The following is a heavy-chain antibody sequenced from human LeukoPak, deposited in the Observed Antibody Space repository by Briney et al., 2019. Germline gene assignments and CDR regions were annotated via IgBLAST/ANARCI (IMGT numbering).Heavy chain of an antibody. J-gene: IGHJ4*02. CDR2: INPDSGGT. D-gene: IGHD3-10*01. CDR3: ARFAVVITNDY. CDR1: EYSFTGYF. Sequence: ASVKVSCKASEYSFTGYFMHWVRPAPGQGLEWMGWINPDSGGTKYAQKFQGRVTMARDTSTSTAYMELSGLTSDDTAVYYCARFAVVITNDYWGQGTLVTVSS. V-gene: IGHV1-2*02.